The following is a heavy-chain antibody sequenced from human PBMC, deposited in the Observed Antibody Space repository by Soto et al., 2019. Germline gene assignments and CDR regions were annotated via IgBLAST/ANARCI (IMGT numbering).Heavy chain of an antibody. J-gene: IGHJ3*02. Sequence: QVQLVESGGGVVQPGRSLRLSCAASGFTFSSYAMHWVRQAPGKGLEWVAVISYDGSNKYYADSVKGRFTISRDNSKNTLYLQMNSLRAEDTAVYYCATWIVVVAATYAFDIWGQGTMVTVSS. CDR1: GFTFSSYA. CDR3: ATWIVVVAATYAFDI. D-gene: IGHD2-15*01. CDR2: ISYDGSNK. V-gene: IGHV3-30-3*01.